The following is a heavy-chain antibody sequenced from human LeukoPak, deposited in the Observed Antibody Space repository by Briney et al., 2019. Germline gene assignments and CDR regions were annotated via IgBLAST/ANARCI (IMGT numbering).Heavy chain of an antibody. CDR3: ARALYNTGWYPDYFDS. CDR1: GFIFTNYA. V-gene: IGHV3-23*01. CDR2: ISGSGGFT. J-gene: IGHJ4*02. D-gene: IGHD6-19*01. Sequence: GSLRLSCAASGFIFTNYAMSWVRQAPGKGLEWVSGISGSGGFTKYADSVKGRFTISRDNAKNSLYLQMSSLRTEDTAIYYCARALYNTGWYPDYFDSWGQGTLVTVSS.